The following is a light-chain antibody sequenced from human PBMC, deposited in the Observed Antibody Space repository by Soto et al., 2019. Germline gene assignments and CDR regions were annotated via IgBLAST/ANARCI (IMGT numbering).Light chain of an antibody. CDR2: DVY. CDR3: TSYTSTSTPYV. V-gene: IGLV2-14*01. Sequence: QSVLTQPASVSGSPGQSITISCAGTSSDVGRYTYVSWYQQHPGKAPKLIIYDVYNRPSGVSTRFSGSKSGNTASLTISGLQADDEADSYCTSYTSTSTPYVFGGGTKVTVL. CDR1: SSDVGRYTY. J-gene: IGLJ1*01.